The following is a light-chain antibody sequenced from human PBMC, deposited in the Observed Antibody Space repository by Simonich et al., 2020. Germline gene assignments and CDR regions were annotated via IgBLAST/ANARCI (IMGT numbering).Light chain of an antibody. CDR1: GGRIASTY. J-gene: IGLJ3*02. V-gene: IGLV6-57*01. CDR2: EDH. CDR3: QSYDSSNQV. Sequence: NFMLPHLHSVSESLGKTVTTSCTRSGGRIASTYVQWYHELPGSSPTAVVYEDHQRPSRDPDRFSGTIDNSSTSSSLTNSGRQTEGEADYCCQSYDSSNQVFGGGTKLTVL.